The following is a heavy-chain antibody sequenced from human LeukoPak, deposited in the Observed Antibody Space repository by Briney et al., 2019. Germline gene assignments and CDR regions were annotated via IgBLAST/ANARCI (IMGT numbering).Heavy chain of an antibody. J-gene: IGHJ4*02. CDR1: GGTFSSYA. D-gene: IGHD3-10*01. Sequence: ASVKVSCKASGGTFSSYAISWVRQAPGQGLEWMGRIIPILGIANYAQKFQGRVTITADKSTSTAYMELSSLRSEDTAVYYCARCSLVRGVIFDYWGQGALVTVSS. V-gene: IGHV1-69*04. CDR2: IIPILGIA. CDR3: ARCSLVRGVIFDY.